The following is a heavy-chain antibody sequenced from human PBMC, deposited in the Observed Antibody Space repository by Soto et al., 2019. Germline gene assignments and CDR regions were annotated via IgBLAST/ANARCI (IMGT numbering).Heavy chain of an antibody. CDR2: ITSDTKTI. J-gene: IGHJ4*02. V-gene: IGHV3-48*02. D-gene: IGHD6-19*01. CDR3: ARSVEGHFDY. Sequence: ESGGNLVQPGGSLRLSCAASGFRFSIYSMNWVRQAPGKGLEWSAYITSDTKTIKYADSVKGRFTISRDNGKNSVYHQMNSLRDEDTAVYYCARSVEGHFDYWGQGTVVTVSA. CDR1: GFRFSIYS.